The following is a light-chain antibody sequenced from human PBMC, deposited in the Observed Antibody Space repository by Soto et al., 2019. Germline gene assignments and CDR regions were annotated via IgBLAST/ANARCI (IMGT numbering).Light chain of an antibody. Sequence: EIVLTQSPGTLSLSPGERATLSCRASQSVSSSYLAWYQQKPGQAPRLLIYGASSRATGIPDRFSGSGSGIDFTLTISRLEPEDFAVYYCQQYGSSPTPMYTFGQGTKLEIK. CDR1: QSVSSSY. J-gene: IGKJ2*01. CDR2: GAS. V-gene: IGKV3-20*01. CDR3: QQYGSSPTPMYT.